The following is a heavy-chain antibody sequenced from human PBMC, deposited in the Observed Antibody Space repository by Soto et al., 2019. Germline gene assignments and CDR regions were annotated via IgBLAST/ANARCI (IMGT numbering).Heavy chain of an antibody. J-gene: IGHJ6*03. CDR1: GYTFTGYY. CDR3: ARSGCSSTSCYDRDYYYYYYMDV. V-gene: IGHV1-2*04. Sequence: ASVKVSCKASGYTFTGYYMHWVRQAPGQGLEWMGWTNPNSGGTNYAQKFQGWVTMTRDTSISTAYMELGRLRSDDTAVYYCARSGCSSTSCYDRDYYYYYYMDVWGKGTTVTVSS. D-gene: IGHD2-2*01. CDR2: TNPNSGGT.